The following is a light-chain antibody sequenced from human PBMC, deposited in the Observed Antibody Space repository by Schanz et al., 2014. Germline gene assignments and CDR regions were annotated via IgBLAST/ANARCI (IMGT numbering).Light chain of an antibody. CDR3: AAWDDRLKAWV. V-gene: IGLV1-44*01. Sequence: QSVLTQQDTEYGNEGKSVTMSFSRSSSTQGSNTLPFSPPLPFPAPKLFIYSNSLRPSGVPDRFSGSKSGTSASLAISGLQSEDEADYYCAAWDDRLKAWVIGGGTKLTVL. CDR2: SNS. J-gene: IGLJ3*02. CDR1: SSTQGSNT.